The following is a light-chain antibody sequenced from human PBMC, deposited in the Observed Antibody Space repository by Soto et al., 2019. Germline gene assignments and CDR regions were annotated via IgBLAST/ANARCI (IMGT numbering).Light chain of an antibody. CDR2: AAS. V-gene: IGKV1-9*01. J-gene: IGKJ5*01. CDR3: QQLNIYAFT. Sequence: DIQLTQSPSFLSASVGDRVTITCRASQGISSYLAWYQQKPGKAPKLLIYAASTLQSGVSARFSGCGSGTEFTLTIISLQPEDFATYYCQQLNIYAFTYGQ. CDR1: QGISSY.